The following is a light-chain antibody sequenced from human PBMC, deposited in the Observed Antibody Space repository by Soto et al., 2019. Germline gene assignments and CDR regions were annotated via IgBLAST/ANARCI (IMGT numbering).Light chain of an antibody. CDR1: QSVSSY. CDR3: QQRRNWQGLT. V-gene: IGKV3-11*01. CDR2: DAS. J-gene: IGKJ4*01. Sequence: EIVLTQSPATLSLSPGERATLSCRASQSVSSYLAWYQQKPGQAPRLLIDDASNRATGIPARFSGSGSGTDFTLTISSLEPEDFAVYYCQQRRNWQGLTFGGGTKVEIK.